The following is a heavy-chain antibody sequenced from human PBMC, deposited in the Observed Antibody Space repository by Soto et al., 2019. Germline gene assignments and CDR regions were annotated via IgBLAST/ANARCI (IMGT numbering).Heavy chain of an antibody. CDR3: AKDSNVLRYFDWFTERYGMDV. V-gene: IGHV3-30*18. CDR1: GFTFSSYG. Sequence: PGRSLRLSCAASGFTFSSYGMHWVRQAPGKGLEWVAVISYDGSNKYYADSVKGRFTISRDNSKNTLYLQMNSLRAEDTAVYYCAKDSNVLRYFDWFTERYGMDVWGQGTTVTVSS. J-gene: IGHJ6*02. D-gene: IGHD3-9*01. CDR2: ISYDGSNK.